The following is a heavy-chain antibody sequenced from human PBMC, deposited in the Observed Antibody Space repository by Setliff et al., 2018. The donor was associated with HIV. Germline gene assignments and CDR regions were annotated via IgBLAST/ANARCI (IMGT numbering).Heavy chain of an antibody. D-gene: IGHD6-19*01. Sequence: GGSLRLSCTASGFTFSHAWMSWVRQAPGKGLEWVSTISGSGASTYYADSVRGHFIISRDNSKNTVYLQMNSLRADDTAVYYCAKGYASGWYWWFDFWGQGTLVTVSS. CDR3: AKGYASGWYWWFDF. J-gene: IGHJ4*02. CDR2: ISGSGAST. V-gene: IGHV3-23*01. CDR1: GFTFSHAW.